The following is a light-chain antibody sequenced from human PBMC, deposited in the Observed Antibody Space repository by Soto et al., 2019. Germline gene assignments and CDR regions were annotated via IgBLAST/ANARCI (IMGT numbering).Light chain of an antibody. CDR3: QTWGASIRV. CDR1: SGHSNYA. J-gene: IGLJ3*02. Sequence: QPVLTQSPSASASLGASVKLACTLSSGHSNYAIAWHQQQPEKGPRYLMRVNRDGSHTKGDGIPDRFSGSTSGAERYLTISSIQSEDEADYYCQTWGASIRVFGGGTKLTVL. V-gene: IGLV4-69*01. CDR2: VNRDGSH.